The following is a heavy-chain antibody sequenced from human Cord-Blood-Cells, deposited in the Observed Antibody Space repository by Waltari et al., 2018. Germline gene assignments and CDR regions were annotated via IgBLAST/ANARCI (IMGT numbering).Heavy chain of an antibody. V-gene: IGHV4-34*01. CDR1: GGSFSGYY. D-gene: IGHD6-6*01. Sequence: QVQLHQCGAGLLKPSETLSLTCAVYGGSFSGYYWSWIRQPPGKGLEWIGQINHSGSTNYNPSLKSRVTISVDTSKNQFSLKLSSVTAENTAVYYGAGPYYSSSYDALYIWGEGTIVTVSS. CDR2: INHSGST. J-gene: IGHJ3*02. CDR3: AGPYYSSSYDALYI.